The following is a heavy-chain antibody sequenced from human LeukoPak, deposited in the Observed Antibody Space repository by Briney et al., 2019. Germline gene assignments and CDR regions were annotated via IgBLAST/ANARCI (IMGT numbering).Heavy chain of an antibody. D-gene: IGHD6-19*01. CDR2: ISYDGSNK. V-gene: IGHV3-30*04. J-gene: IGHJ4*02. CDR1: GFTFSSYA. CDR3: ARDTSSGWENYFDY. Sequence: GGSLRLSCAASGFTFSSYAMHWVRQAPGKGLEWVAVISYDGSNKYYADSVKGRFTISRDNSKNTLYLQMNSLRAEDTAVYYCARDTSSGWENYFDYWGQGTLVTVSS.